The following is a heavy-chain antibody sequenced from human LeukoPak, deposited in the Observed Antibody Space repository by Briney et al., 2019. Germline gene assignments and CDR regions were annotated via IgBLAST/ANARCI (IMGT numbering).Heavy chain of an antibody. V-gene: IGHV1-18*01. D-gene: IGHD1/OR15-1a*01. CDR2: ISAYNGNT. CDR1: GYTFISYG. J-gene: IGHJ3*02. Sequence: GASVKVSCKASGYTFISYGISWVRQAPGQGLEWMGWISAYNGNTNYAQKLQGRVTMTTDTSTSTAYMELSRLRSDDTAVYYCAREGQRTDAFDIWGQGTMVTVSS. CDR3: AREGQRTDAFDI.